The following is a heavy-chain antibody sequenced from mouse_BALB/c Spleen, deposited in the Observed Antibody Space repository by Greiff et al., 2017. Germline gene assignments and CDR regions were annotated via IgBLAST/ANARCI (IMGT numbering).Heavy chain of an antibody. CDR1: GFNIKDYY. V-gene: IGHV14-4*02. D-gene: IGHD2-4*01. Sequence: VQLKESGAELVRSGASVKLSCTASGFNIKDYYMHWVKQRPEQGLEWIGWIDPENGDTEYAPKFQGKATMTADTSSNTAYLQLSSLTSEDTAVYYCNAHYYYDGFDYWGQGTTLTVSS. CDR2: IDPENGDT. J-gene: IGHJ2*01. CDR3: NAHYYYDGFDY.